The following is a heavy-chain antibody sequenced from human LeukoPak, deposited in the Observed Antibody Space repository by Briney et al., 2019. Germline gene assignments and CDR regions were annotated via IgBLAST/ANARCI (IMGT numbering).Heavy chain of an antibody. CDR3: ARFPDSANYLPSGH. J-gene: IGHJ4*02. Sequence: GGSLRLSCASCGFTFSSYWMHWVRQARGKGLVWVSRIKSDGTTTDYADSVKGRFTISRDNAKNTLYVQMNSLRAEETAVYYCARFPDSANYLPSGHWGQGNLVTVSP. D-gene: IGHD1-26*01. CDR1: GFTFSSYW. V-gene: IGHV3-74*01. CDR2: IKSDGTTT.